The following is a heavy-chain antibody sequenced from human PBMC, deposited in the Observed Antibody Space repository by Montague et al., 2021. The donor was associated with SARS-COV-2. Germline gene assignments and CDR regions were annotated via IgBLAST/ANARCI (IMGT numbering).Heavy chain of an antibody. J-gene: IGHJ6*02. CDR2: IYHNGST. D-gene: IGHD2-21*01. Sequence: SETLSLTCTVSGGSISSYYWTWIRQPPGKGLESIGYIYHNGSTKYNPSLRSRVTISVDTSKNQFSLKLSSVTAADTAVYHCAIGGGHSADYYYYGMDVWGQGTTVTVSS. V-gene: IGHV4-59*01. CDR3: AIGGGHSADYYYYGMDV. CDR1: GGSISSYY.